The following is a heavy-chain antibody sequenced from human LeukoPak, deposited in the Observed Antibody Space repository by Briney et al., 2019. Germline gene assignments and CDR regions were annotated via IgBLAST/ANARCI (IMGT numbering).Heavy chain of an antibody. CDR3: AKGPLDYIHGTHYFDY. J-gene: IGHJ4*02. D-gene: IGHD4-11*01. CDR2: ISGSGGST. Sequence: PGGSLRLSCAASGFTFSSYDMSWVRQAPGKGLEWVSAISGSGGSTHYADSVKGRFTISRDNSKSTLYLQMNSLRAEDTAVYYCAKGPLDYIHGTHYFDYWGQGTLVTVSS. CDR1: GFTFSSYD. V-gene: IGHV3-23*01.